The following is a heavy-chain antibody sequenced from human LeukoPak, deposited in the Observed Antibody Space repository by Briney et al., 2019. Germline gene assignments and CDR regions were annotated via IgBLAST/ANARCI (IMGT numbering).Heavy chain of an antibody. J-gene: IGHJ4*02. CDR3: ASITIFGVVIIN. CDR2: MNPNSDNT. V-gene: IGHV1-8*01. D-gene: IGHD3-3*01. Sequence: ASVKVSCKASGYTFTSYDINWVRQATGQGLEWMGWMNPNSDNTGYAQKFQGRVTMTRNTSISTAYMELSSLRSEDTAVYYCASITIFGVVIINWGRGTLVTVSS. CDR1: GYTFTSYD.